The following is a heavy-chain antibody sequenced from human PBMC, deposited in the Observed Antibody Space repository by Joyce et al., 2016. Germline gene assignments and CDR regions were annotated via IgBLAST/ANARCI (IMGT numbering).Heavy chain of an antibody. CDR1: GLTLSNYG. J-gene: IGHJ4*02. V-gene: IGHV3-30*18. D-gene: IGHD6-25*01. CDR3: AKILAATYSSGWFLDY. Sequence: QVQLVESGGGVVQPGRSLRLSCAASGLTLSNYGVHWVREALGKGLEWVGVISYDGMYKYYAYSVKGRFTISRDNSKNTVFLEMNSLRAEDTAVYYCAKILAATYSSGWFLDYWGQGTLVTVSS. CDR2: ISYDGMYK.